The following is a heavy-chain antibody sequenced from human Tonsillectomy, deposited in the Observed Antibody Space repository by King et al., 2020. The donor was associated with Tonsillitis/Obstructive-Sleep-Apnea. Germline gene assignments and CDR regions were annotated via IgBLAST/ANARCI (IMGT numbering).Heavy chain of an antibody. V-gene: IGHV3-7*04. CDR3: ARNDPDYGDPPGS. J-gene: IGHJ5*02. Sequence: VQLVESGGGLVQPGGSLRLSCAASGFIFRSHWMSWVRQAPGKGLEWVANIKQDGSQKYYVYSVKGRFTISRDNAENSLYLQMNGLRVQDTAVYYCARNDPDYGDPPGSWGQGTLVSVSS. CDR2: IKQDGSQK. D-gene: IGHD4-17*01. CDR1: GFIFRSHW.